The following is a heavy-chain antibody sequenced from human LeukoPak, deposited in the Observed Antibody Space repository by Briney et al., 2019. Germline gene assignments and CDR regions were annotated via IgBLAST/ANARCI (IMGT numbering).Heavy chain of an antibody. CDR3: ATPMVRGVMSKREPDY. CDR2: IYYSGST. CDR1: GGSISSSSYY. Sequence: SETLSLTCTVSGGSISSSSYYWGWIRQPPGRGLEWSGSIYYSGSTYYNPSLKSRVTISVDTSKNQFSLKLSSVTAADTAVYYCATPMVRGVMSKREPDYWGQGTLVTVSS. V-gene: IGHV4-39*01. D-gene: IGHD3-10*01. J-gene: IGHJ4*02.